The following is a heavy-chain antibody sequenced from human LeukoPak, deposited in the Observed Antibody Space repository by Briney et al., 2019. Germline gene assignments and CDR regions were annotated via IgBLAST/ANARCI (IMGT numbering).Heavy chain of an antibody. Sequence: GGSLRLFCAASGFTFSSYSMNWVRQAPGKGLEWVSSISSSNSSIHYADSVKGRFTISRDNAKNSLYLQMNSLRAEDTAVYYCARRVTPNSFDYWGQGTLVTVSS. CDR1: GFTFSSYS. V-gene: IGHV3-21*01. CDR2: ISSSNSSI. CDR3: ARRVTPNSFDY. J-gene: IGHJ4*02. D-gene: IGHD2-21*02.